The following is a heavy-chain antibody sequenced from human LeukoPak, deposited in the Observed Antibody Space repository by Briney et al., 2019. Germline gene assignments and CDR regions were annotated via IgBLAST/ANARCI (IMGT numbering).Heavy chain of an antibody. V-gene: IGHV4-4*07. CDR1: GGSISSYS. Sequence: SETLSLTCTVSGGSISSYSWSWIRQPAGKGLEWIGRIYTSGSTNYNPSLKSRVTMSVDTSKNQFSLKLSSVTAADTAVYYCARWRVVVVAATHGWFDPWSQGSLVTVSS. D-gene: IGHD2-15*01. CDR3: ARWRVVVVAATHGWFDP. J-gene: IGHJ5*02. CDR2: IYTSGST.